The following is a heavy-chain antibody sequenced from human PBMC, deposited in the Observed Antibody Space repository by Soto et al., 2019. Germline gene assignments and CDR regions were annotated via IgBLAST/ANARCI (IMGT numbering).Heavy chain of an antibody. V-gene: IGHV3-30-3*01. Sequence: GGSLRLSCAASGFTFSSYAMHWVRQAPGKGLEWVAVISYDGSNKYYADSVKGRFTISRDNSKNTLYLQMNSLRAEDTAVYYCARSSSGWPAFDYWGQGALVTVSS. CDR1: GFTFSSYA. J-gene: IGHJ4*02. D-gene: IGHD6-19*01. CDR3: ARSSSGWPAFDY. CDR2: ISYDGSNK.